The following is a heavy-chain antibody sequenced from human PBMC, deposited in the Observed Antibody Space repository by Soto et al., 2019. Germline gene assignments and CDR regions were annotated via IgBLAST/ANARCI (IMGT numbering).Heavy chain of an antibody. Sequence: ASAKVSCKASGYTYTDYYIHWVRQAPGQGLEWMGWINPNSGGTNYAQKFQGRVTMTRDTSISTAYMELSRLISDDTAVYYCARGDVRVVASFDPWGQGALVTVSS. D-gene: IGHD2-15*01. V-gene: IGHV1-2*02. CDR2: INPNSGGT. J-gene: IGHJ5*02. CDR1: GYTYTDYY. CDR3: ARGDVRVVASFDP.